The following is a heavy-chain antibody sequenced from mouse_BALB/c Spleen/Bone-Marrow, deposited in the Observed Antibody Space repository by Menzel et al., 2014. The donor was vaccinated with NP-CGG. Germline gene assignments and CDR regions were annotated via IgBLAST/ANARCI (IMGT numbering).Heavy chain of an antibody. V-gene: IGHV1S56*01. Sequence: QVQLQQSGPELVKPGASVRISCKASGYTFTSYYIHWVKQRPGQGLEWTGWIYPGNVNTKYNEKFKGKATLTADKSSSTAYMQLSSLTSEDSAVYFCATYDYWGQSTTLTVSS. CDR3: ATYDY. CDR1: GYTFTSYY. CDR2: IYPGNVNT. J-gene: IGHJ2*01.